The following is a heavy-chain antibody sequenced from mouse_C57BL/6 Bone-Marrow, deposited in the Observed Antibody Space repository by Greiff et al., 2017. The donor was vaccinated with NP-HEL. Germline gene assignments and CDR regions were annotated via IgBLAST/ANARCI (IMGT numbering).Heavy chain of an antibody. CDR2: IRNKANGYTT. V-gene: IGHV7-3*01. CDR3: ARSGSSYFDY. J-gene: IGHJ2*01. D-gene: IGHD1-1*01. CDR1: GFTFTDYY. Sequence: EVKLVESGGGLVQPGGSLSLSCAASGFTFTDYYMSWVRQPPGKALEWLGFIRNKANGYTTEYSAFVKGRFTISRDNSQSILYLQMNALRAEDSATYYCARSGSSYFDYWGQGTTLTVSS.